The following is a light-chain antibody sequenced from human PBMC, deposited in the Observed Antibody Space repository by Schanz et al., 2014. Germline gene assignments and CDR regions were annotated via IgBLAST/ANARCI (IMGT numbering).Light chain of an antibody. CDR3: QQSYSTPT. Sequence: DIQMTQSPSTLSASVGDRVTITCRASQSISSWLAWYQQKPGKAPKVLISDASSLESGVPSRFSGSGSGTEFTLTISSLQPEDIATYYCQQSYSTPTFGGGTKVEIK. CDR2: DAS. V-gene: IGKV1-5*01. J-gene: IGKJ4*01. CDR1: QSISSW.